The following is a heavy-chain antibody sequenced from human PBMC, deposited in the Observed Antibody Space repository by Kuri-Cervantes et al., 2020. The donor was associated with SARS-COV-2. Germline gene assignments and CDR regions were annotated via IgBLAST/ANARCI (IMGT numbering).Heavy chain of an antibody. CDR2: INPSGGAS. Sequence: ASVKVSCKTSGYTFANYYIYWVRQAPGQGLEWVAMINPSGGASVYEQKLQGRVTVTRDTSTSTVYMELSSLRSEDTAVYYCARDMRMGVYCSGTSCTSAGRDYWGQGTLVTVSS. CDR3: ARDMRMGVYCSGTSCTSAGRDY. V-gene: IGHV1-46*04. J-gene: IGHJ4*02. CDR1: GYTFANYY. D-gene: IGHD2-2*01.